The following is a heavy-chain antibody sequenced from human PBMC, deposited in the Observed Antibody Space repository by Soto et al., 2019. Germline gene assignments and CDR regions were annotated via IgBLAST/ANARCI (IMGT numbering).Heavy chain of an antibody. Sequence: EVQLVESGGGLVQPGGSLKLSCAASGFTFSGSAMHWVRQASGKGLERVGRIRSKANSYATAYAASVKGRFTISRDDSKNTAYLQMNSLKTEDTAVYYCTRLADTAMHYGMDVWGQGTTVTVSS. CDR1: GFTFSGSA. V-gene: IGHV3-73*02. CDR2: IRSKANSYAT. J-gene: IGHJ6*02. D-gene: IGHD5-18*01. CDR3: TRLADTAMHYGMDV.